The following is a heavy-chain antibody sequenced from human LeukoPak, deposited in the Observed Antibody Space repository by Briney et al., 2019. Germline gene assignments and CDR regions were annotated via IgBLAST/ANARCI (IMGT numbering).Heavy chain of an antibody. CDR2: ISWYSGSK. D-gene: IGHD3-22*01. V-gene: IGHV3-9*01. CDR3: AKGVYYDSSGYLDAFDL. CDR1: VFTFDEYV. J-gene: IGHJ3*01. Sequence: GGSLRLSCAASVFTFDEYVIHWVRQAPGKGLEWVSGISWYSGSKRYADSVKGRFTISRDNAKNSLYLQMNSLRAEDTALYYCAKGVYYDSSGYLDAFDLWGQGTMDSVSS.